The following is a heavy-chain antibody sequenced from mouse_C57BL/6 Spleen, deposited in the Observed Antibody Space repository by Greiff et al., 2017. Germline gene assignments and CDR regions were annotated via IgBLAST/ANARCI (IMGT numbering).Heavy chain of an antibody. CDR1: GFTFSSYA. D-gene: IGHD2-2*01. V-gene: IGHV5-4*03. J-gene: IGHJ3*01. Sequence: EVMLVESGGGLVKPGGSLKLSCAASGFTFSSYAMSWVRQTPEKRLEWVATISDGGSYTYYPDNVKGRFTISRDNAKNNLYLQMSHLKSEDTAMYYCAGYDEGFAYWGQGTLVTVSA. CDR2: ISDGGSYT. CDR3: AGYDEGFAY.